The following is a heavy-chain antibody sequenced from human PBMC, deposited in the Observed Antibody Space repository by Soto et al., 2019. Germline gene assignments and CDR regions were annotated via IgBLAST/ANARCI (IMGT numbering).Heavy chain of an antibody. CDR3: AAGYVARFDY. CDR1: GGSISSSSYY. V-gene: IGHV4-39*07. CDR2: IYYSGST. Sequence: SETLFLTCTVSGGSISSSSYYWGWIRQPPGKGLEWIGSIYYSGSTNYNPSLKSRVTISVDTSKNQFSLKLSSVTAADTAVYYCAAGYVARFDYWGQGTLVTVSS. D-gene: IGHD5-12*01. J-gene: IGHJ4*02.